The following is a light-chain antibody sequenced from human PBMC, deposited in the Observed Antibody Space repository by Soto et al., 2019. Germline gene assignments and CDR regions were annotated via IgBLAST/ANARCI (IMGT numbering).Light chain of an antibody. V-gene: IGLV2-8*01. CDR3: SSYAGCNYLAI. J-gene: IGLJ2*01. CDR1: ISDIGDYDY. CDR2: EVN. Sequence: QSVLTQPPSASGSPGQSVTISCSGTISDIGDYDYVSWYQQHPDKATKLMIYEVNKRPSGVPDRFSGSKSGNTASLAVSGIQADDEADYHCSSYAGCNYLAIFGGGTQLTVL.